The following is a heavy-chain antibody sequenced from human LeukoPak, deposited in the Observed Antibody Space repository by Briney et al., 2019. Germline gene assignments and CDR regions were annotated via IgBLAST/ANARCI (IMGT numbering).Heavy chain of an antibody. V-gene: IGHV1-18*01. J-gene: IGHJ4*02. CDR3: ARLYDFRSGYYPHFDY. CDR1: GYTSSTHG. Sequence: GASVKVSCKASGYTSSTHGISWVRQAPGQGLEWMGWISGNNGNTHYAQKIQGRVTMTTDTSTSTAYMELRSLGSDDTAVYYCARLYDFRSGYYPHFDYWGQGTLVTVSS. CDR2: ISGNNGNT. D-gene: IGHD3-3*01.